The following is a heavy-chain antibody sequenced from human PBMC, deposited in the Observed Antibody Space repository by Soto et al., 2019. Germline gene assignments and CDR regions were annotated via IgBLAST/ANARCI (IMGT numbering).Heavy chain of an antibody. CDR1: GFDFSTSV. J-gene: IGHJ3*02. V-gene: IGHV1-58*01. CDR2: IVVGRGKT. CDR3: TADPPSGETFDI. Sequence: QVQLVQSGPEVKKPGTSMKVSCKASGFDFSTSVVEWVRQARGQRLEWIGRIVVGRGKTNYAQKFQERVTLTRDISTSTAYMELNSLTSEDTAVYYCTADPPSGETFDIWGQGTHVTVSS.